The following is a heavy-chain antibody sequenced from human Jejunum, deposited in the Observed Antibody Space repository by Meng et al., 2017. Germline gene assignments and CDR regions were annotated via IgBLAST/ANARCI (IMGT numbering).Heavy chain of an antibody. J-gene: IGHJ5*02. CDR3: AKDSSSAFLSVDL. V-gene: IGHV1-46*02. D-gene: IGHD6-19*01. Sequence: GESLKISCAASGFTFNTYPMHWVRQAPGQGLEWMGVINSKNGDTGYAQNFQGRVTMTRDTSTTTVYMELSSLTSEDTAIYYCAKDSSSAFLSVDLWGQGTLVTVSS. CDR1: GFTFNTYP. CDR2: INSKNGDT.